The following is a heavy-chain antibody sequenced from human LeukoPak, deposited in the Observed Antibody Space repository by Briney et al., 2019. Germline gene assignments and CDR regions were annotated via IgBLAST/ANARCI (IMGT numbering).Heavy chain of an antibody. V-gene: IGHV4-39*01. CDR3: AVDFGSHRVVY. Sequence: PSETLSLTCTVSGGSIGGSSYYWGWDPQPPGKGLEWIGSIYYSGNNYYNPSLKSRVTISLDTSKNQYSRRLSSVTAADTAVYYCAVDFGSHRVVYWGQGSLVTVSS. D-gene: IGHD3-3*01. CDR1: GGSIGGSSYY. J-gene: IGHJ4*01. CDR2: IYYSGNN.